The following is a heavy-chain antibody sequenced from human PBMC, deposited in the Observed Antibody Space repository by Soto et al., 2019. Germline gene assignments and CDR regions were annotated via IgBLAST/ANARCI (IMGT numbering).Heavy chain of an antibody. CDR2: IYPGDSDT. D-gene: IGHD3-10*02. CDR3: ATVPDQKALYYYYGMDV. Sequence: GESLKISCKGSGYSFTSYWIGWVRQMPGKGLEWMGIIYPGDSDTRYSPSFQGQVTISADKSISTAYLQWSSLKASDTAMYYCATVPDQKALYYYYGMDVWGQGTTVTVSS. CDR1: GYSFTSYW. J-gene: IGHJ6*02. V-gene: IGHV5-51*01.